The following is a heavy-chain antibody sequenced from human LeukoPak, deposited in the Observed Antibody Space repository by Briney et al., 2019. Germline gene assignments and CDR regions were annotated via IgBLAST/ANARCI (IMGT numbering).Heavy chain of an antibody. V-gene: IGHV1-46*01. D-gene: IGHD5-24*01. CDR3: ARGVLEMATAIRGVAFDI. Sequence: ASVKVSCKASGYTFTGYYMHWVRQAPGQGLEWMGIINPSGGSTSYAQKFQGRVTMTRDTSTCTVYMELSSLRSEDTAVYYCARGVLEMATAIRGVAFDIWGQGTMVTVSS. CDR1: GYTFTGYY. J-gene: IGHJ3*02. CDR2: INPSGGST.